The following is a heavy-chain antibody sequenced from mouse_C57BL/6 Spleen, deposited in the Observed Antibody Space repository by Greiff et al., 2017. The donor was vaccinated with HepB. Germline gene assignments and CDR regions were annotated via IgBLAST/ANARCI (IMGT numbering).Heavy chain of an antibody. J-gene: IGHJ3*01. V-gene: IGHV1-52*01. CDR1: GYTFTSYW. Sequence: QVQLQQPGAELVRPGSSVKLSCKASGYTFTSYWMHWVKQRPIQGLEWIGNIDPSDSETHYNQKFKDKATLTVYKSSSTAYMQLSSLTSEDSAVYYCARGDYDGYVAWFAYWGQGTLVTVSA. D-gene: IGHD2-3*01. CDR2: IDPSDSET. CDR3: ARGDYDGYVAWFAY.